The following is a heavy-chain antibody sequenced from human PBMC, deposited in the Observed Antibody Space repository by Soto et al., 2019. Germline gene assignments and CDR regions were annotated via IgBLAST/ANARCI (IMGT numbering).Heavy chain of an antibody. V-gene: IGHV4-59*11. J-gene: IGHJ4*02. D-gene: IGHD2-15*01. CDR3: VKDGGNIYYFDY. Sequence: QVQLQESGPGLVKPSETLSLICTVSSGSIRSHYWSWIRQPPGKGLEWIGYIYYSGSTNYNPSLKSRVTISVDTSSNQFSLKLTSVTAADTAVYYCVKDGGNIYYFDYWGQGTPVTVSS. CDR2: IYYSGST. CDR1: SGSIRSHY.